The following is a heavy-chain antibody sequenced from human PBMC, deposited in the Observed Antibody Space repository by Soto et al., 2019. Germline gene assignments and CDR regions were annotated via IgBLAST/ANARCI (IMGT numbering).Heavy chain of an antibody. D-gene: IGHD3-22*01. CDR2: INTDGTTT. V-gene: IGHV3-74*01. CDR3: TRFGNYYDSSGFLY. CDR1: GFSFSSNW. Sequence: LRLSCAASGFSFSSNWMHWVRQAPGKGLVWVSRINTDGTTTNYADSVKGRFTISRDNAKNTLYLQMNSLRAEDTAVYYCTRFGNYYDSSGFLYCGQGTLVTLS. J-gene: IGHJ4*02.